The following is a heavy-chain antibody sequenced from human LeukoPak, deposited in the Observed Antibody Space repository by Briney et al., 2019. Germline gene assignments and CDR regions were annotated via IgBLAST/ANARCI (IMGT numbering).Heavy chain of an antibody. D-gene: IGHD4-17*01. CDR3: ARDFGVTTYYYYGMDV. Sequence: ASVKVSCKASGFTFTTYGISWVRQAPGQGLEWMGWISTYNGNTNTDYAQKLQGRVTMTTDTSTSTAYMELRSLRSDDTAVYYCARDFGVTTYYYYGMDVWGQGTTVTVSS. CDR1: GFTFTTYG. V-gene: IGHV1-18*01. CDR2: ISTYNGNT. J-gene: IGHJ6*02.